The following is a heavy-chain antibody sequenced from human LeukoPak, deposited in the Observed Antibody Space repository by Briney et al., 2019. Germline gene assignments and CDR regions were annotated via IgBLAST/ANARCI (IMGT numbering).Heavy chain of an antibody. Sequence: PGGSLRLSCSASGFTFSSYAMHWVRQAPGKGLEFVSAVTNNGGSTYYADSVKGRFTISRDNSKNTLYLQMSSLSAEDTAVYYCVKGHSSGWYYYFDYWGQGTLVTVSS. D-gene: IGHD6-19*01. CDR2: VTNNGGST. J-gene: IGHJ4*02. CDR1: GFTFSSYA. CDR3: VKGHSSGWYYYFDY. V-gene: IGHV3-64D*06.